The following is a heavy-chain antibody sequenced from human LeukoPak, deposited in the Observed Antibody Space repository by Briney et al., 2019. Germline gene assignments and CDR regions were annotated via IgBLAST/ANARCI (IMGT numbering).Heavy chain of an antibody. Sequence: SETLSLTCTVSGASISSSYWSWIRQPPGRGLEWIGYIYYSGNTYYNPSLKSRITISVDTSKKQFSLRLTSVTAADTAVYFCARLGPNTSSWSYYFGGWGQGTLVTVSS. D-gene: IGHD6-13*01. V-gene: IGHV4-59*08. J-gene: IGHJ4*02. CDR2: IYYSGNT. CDR3: ARLGPNTSSWSYYFGG. CDR1: GASISSSY.